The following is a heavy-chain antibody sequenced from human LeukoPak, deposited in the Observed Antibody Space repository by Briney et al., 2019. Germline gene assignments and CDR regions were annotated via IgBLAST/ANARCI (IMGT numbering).Heavy chain of an antibody. V-gene: IGHV5-51*01. J-gene: IGHJ4*02. CDR3: ARGHIVGGHYFDY. CDR2: IYPGDSDT. CDR1: GYSFTSYW. Sequence: GESLKISCKGSGYSFTSYWIAWVRQMPGKGLEYMGIIYPGDSDTRYSPSFQGQVTISADKSISTAYVQWSSLKASDTAMYYCARGHIVGGHYFDYWGQGTLVTVSS. D-gene: IGHD1-26*01.